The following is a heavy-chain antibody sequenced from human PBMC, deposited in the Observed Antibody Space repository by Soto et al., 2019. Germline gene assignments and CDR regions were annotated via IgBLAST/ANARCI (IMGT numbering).Heavy chain of an antibody. CDR3: ARLEGLATISYYFDF. CDR1: GDSINSDKYY. CDR2: IYFSGNT. J-gene: IGHJ4*02. V-gene: IGHV4-39*01. D-gene: IGHD3-9*01. Sequence: QLQLQESGPGLVKPSETLSLTCSVSGDSINSDKYYWGWIRQPPGKGLEWVGRIYFSGNTYYNPSLPPRVTISLDKSKSQFSLKLNSVTAADSAVYFCARLEGLATISYYFDFWGQGALVTVSS.